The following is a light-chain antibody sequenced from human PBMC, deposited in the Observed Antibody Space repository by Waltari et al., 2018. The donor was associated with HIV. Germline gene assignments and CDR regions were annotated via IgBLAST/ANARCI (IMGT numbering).Light chain of an antibody. Sequence: SYELIQPPSVSVSPGQTARITCSGDALSKQYAYWYQQKPGQAPVVVIYKDTRKSSGIPERFSGSTSGTTVTLTISGVQAEDEADYYCQSADSSGNWLFGGGTKLTVV. CDR2: KDT. J-gene: IGLJ3*02. CDR3: QSADSSGNWL. CDR1: ALSKQY. V-gene: IGLV3-25*03.